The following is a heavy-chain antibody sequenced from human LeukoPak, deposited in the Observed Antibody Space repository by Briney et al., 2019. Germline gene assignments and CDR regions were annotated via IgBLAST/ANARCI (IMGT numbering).Heavy chain of an antibody. V-gene: IGHV4-59*12. CDR2: IYYSGST. CDR1: GGSISDYY. J-gene: IGHJ4*02. D-gene: IGHD6-19*01. CDR3: AREQWLDY. Sequence: SETLSLTCTASGGSISDYYWSWIRQPPGKGLEWIGYIYYSGSTNYNPSLKSRVTISVDTSKNQFSLKLSSVTAADTAVYYCAREQWLDYWGQGTLVTVSS.